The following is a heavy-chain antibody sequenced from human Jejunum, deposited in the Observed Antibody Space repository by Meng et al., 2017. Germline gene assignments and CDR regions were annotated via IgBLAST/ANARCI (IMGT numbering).Heavy chain of an antibody. Sequence: HLHLYGSGPDLVNPLETLPPNCTVPGGSVSSINDLGSHRQPPGKGLDLIGTSNSYGNPYYSPSLMSRLTMSVETSKNQFSLKMSSVTAADTAVYYCARDVDNGSHLSSRAFDIWGQGTMVTVSS. J-gene: IGHJ3*02. CDR3: ARDVDNGSHLSSRAFDI. CDR1: GGSVSSIND. D-gene: IGHD1-26*01. CDR2: SNSYGNP. V-gene: IGHV4-39*07.